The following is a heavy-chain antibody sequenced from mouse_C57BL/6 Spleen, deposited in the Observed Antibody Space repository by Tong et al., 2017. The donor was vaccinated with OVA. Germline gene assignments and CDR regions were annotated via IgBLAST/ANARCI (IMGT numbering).Heavy chain of an antibody. V-gene: IGHV3-6*01. J-gene: IGHJ1*03. CDR1: GYSITSGYY. Sequence: EVQLQESGPGLVKPSQSLSLTCSVTGYSITSGYYWNWIRQFPGNKLEWMGYISYDGSNNYNPSLKNRISITRDTSKNQFFLKLNSVTTEDTALYYCARLNYYGSSYDWYFDVWGTGTTVTVSS. CDR3: ARLNYYGSSYDWYFDV. D-gene: IGHD1-1*01. CDR2: ISYDGSN.